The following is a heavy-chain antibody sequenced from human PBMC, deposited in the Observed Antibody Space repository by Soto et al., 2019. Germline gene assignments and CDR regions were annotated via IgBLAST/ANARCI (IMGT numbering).Heavy chain of an antibody. CDR3: VRQHSDSLCYYGLDV. J-gene: IGHJ6*02. V-gene: IGHV6-1*01. D-gene: IGHD1-26*01. CDR2: TYYRSKWHY. CDR1: GDSVSSKSAA. Sequence: PSQTLSLTCAISGDSVSSKSAAWNWVRQSPSRGLEWLGRTYYRSKWHYDYAVSVKSRMTVNPDTSKNQFSLQLNSVTPEDSAVYYCVRQHSDSLCYYGLDVWGQGTTVTVSS.